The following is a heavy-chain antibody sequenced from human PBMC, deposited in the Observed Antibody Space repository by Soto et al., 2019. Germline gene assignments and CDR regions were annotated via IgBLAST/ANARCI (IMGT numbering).Heavy chain of an antibody. J-gene: IGHJ2*01. V-gene: IGHV1-69*01. D-gene: IGHD2-21*01. CDR2: IIPMLAAP. CDR3: ARVGPPSPSVIWFFDL. CDR1: GGSFRTYA. Sequence: QGQLVQSGAEVKKPGSSVKVSCKASGGSFRTYAINWVRQAPGQGLEWMGGIIPMLAAPTYAQKIQGRLTITADESTPTVYMELSSLASEDTAVYYCARVGPPSPSVIWFFDLWGRGTLVTVSS.